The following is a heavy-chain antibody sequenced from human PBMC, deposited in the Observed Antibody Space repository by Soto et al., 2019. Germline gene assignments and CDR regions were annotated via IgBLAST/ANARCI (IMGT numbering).Heavy chain of an antibody. Sequence: GASVKVSCKASGYTFTGYYMHWVRQAPGQGLEWVGWINPNSGGTNYAQKFQGRVTMTRDSSISTAYMELSRLRSDDTAVYYCARDCSGGSCYSARHYYGMDVWGQGTTVTVSS. CDR1: GYTFTGYY. CDR3: ARDCSGGSCYSARHYYGMDV. CDR2: INPNSGGT. V-gene: IGHV1-2*02. D-gene: IGHD2-15*01. J-gene: IGHJ6*02.